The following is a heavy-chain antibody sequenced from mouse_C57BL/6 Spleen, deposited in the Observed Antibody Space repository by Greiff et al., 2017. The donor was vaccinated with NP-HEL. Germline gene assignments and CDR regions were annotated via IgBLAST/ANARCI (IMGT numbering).Heavy chain of an antibody. D-gene: IGHD2-13*01. V-gene: IGHV1-55*01. CDR3: AREVDYILAY. J-gene: IGHJ3*01. CDR1: GYTFTSYW. CDR2: IYPGSGST. Sequence: QVQLKQSGAELVKPGASVKMSCKASGYTFTSYWITWVKQRPGQGLEWIGDIYPGSGSTNYNEKFKSKATLTVDTSSSTAYMQLSSLTSEDSAVYYCAREVDYILAYWGQGTLVTVSA.